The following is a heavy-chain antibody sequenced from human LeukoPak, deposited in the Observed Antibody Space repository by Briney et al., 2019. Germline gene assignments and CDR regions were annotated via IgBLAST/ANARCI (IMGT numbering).Heavy chain of an antibody. Sequence: PGGSLRLSCAASGYSFRAYAMSWVRQAPGKGLEWVSAMSGSGGNTYYAHSVKGRFTISRDTSKNTLYLQMNSLRAEDTAVYYCVTDNMVGARKDYFVLCGQGSLVTVSS. V-gene: IGHV3-23*01. CDR2: MSGSGGNT. CDR1: GYSFRAYA. CDR3: VTDNMVGARKDYFVL. J-gene: IGHJ4*02. D-gene: IGHD1-26*01.